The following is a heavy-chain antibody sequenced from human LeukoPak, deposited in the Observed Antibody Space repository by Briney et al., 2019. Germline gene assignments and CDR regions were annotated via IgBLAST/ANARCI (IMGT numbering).Heavy chain of an antibody. CDR1: GFTFSSYA. CDR2: IYSGGST. Sequence: GGSLRLSCAASGFTFSSYAMSWVRQAPGKGLEWVSIIYSGGSTYYADSVKGRFTISRDYSKNTLYLQMNSLRAEDTAVYYCTRVVSGTGLPDYWGQGTLVTVSS. CDR3: TRVVSGTGLPDY. J-gene: IGHJ4*02. D-gene: IGHD6-19*01. V-gene: IGHV3-53*01.